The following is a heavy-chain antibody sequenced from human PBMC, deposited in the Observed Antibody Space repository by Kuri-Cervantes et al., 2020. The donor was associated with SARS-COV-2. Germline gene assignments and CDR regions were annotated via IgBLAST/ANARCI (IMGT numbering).Heavy chain of an antibody. Sequence: SETLSLTCTVSGGSISSYYWSWIRQPAGKGLEWIGRIYTSGSTNYNPSLKSRVTMSVDTSKNLFSLKLSSVTAADTAVYYCAREVLLWFGELSYMDVWGKGTTVTVSS. CDR3: AREVLLWFGELSYMDV. CDR1: GGSISSYY. J-gene: IGHJ6*03. V-gene: IGHV4-4*07. D-gene: IGHD3-10*01. CDR2: IYTSGST.